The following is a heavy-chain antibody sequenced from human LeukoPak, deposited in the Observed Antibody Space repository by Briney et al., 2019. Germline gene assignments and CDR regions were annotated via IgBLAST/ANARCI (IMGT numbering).Heavy chain of an antibody. D-gene: IGHD6-13*01. J-gene: IGHJ4*02. V-gene: IGHV3-48*03. CDR3: ARGRLAAGHDYFDY. CDR1: EFTFSSYE. Sequence: GGSLRLSCAASEFTFSSYEINWVRQAPGKGLEWASYISGSGNTAYYADSVKGRFTISRDNAKNSLYLQMNSLRAEDTAVYYCARGRLAAGHDYFDYWGQGTLVTVSS. CDR2: ISGSGNTA.